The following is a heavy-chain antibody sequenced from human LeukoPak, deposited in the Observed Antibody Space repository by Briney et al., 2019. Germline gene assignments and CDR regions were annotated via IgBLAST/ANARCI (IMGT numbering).Heavy chain of an antibody. J-gene: IGHJ4*02. D-gene: IGHD3-22*01. Sequence: PGGSLRLSCAASGFTFSSYGMHWVRQAPGKGLEWVAVIWYDGSNKYYADSVKGRFTISRDNSKNTLYLQMNSLRAEDTAVYYCARDPSPHYYDSSAPLYWGQGTLVTVSS. CDR3: ARDPSPHYYDSSAPLY. CDR1: GFTFSSYG. V-gene: IGHV3-33*01. CDR2: IWYDGSNK.